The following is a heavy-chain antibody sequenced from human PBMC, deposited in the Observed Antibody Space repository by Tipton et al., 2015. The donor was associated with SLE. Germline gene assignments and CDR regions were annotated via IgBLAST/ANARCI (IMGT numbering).Heavy chain of an antibody. D-gene: IGHD2-15*01. CDR2: IYYRGST. J-gene: IGHJ4*02. V-gene: IGHV4-39*07. Sequence: TLSLTCTVSGGSISSSSYYWGWIRQPPGKGLEWIGIIYYRGSTYYNPSPKSRVTISVDTYKNQFSLKLSSVTAADTAVYYCARGAGSSGDFDYWGQGTLVTVSS. CDR3: ARGAGSSGDFDY. CDR1: GGSISSSSYY.